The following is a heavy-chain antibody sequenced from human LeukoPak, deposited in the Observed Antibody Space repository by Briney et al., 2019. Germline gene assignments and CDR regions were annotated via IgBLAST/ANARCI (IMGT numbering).Heavy chain of an antibody. CDR3: AKEGRSLQTY. V-gene: IGHV3-7*03. D-gene: IGHD5-24*01. CDR2: IKEDGTET. CDR1: GFMFSSNW. J-gene: IGHJ4*02. Sequence: GGSLRLSCAASGFMFSSNWMSWVRLAPGKGLEWVANIKEDGTETYYVDPVKGRFTISRDNAKNSLYLQMNSLRVEDTAVYYCAKEGRSLQTYWGQGTLVTVSS.